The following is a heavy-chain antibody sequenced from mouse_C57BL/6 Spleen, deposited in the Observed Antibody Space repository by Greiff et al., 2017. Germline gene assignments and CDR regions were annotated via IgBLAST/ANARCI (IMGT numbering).Heavy chain of an antibody. V-gene: IGHV1-5*01. Sequence: VQLQQSGPVLARPGASVKMSCKTSGYTFTSYWMHWVKQRPGQGLEWIGAIYPGNSDTSYNQKFKGKAKLTAVTSASTAYMELSSLTNEDSAVYYCTRTLYSTGYFDVWGTGTTVTVSS. CDR2: IYPGNSDT. CDR3: TRTLYSTGYFDV. CDR1: GYTFTSYW. D-gene: IGHD1-1*01. J-gene: IGHJ1*03.